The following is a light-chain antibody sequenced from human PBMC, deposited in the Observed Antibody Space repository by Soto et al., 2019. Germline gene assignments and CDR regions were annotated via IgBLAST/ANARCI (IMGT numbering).Light chain of an antibody. J-gene: IGKJ4*01. CDR3: HQLENLLT. V-gene: IGKV1-33*01. CDR1: QDISNY. CDR2: DAS. Sequence: PVTQSAASLSASVEARVTITCQASQDISNYLNWYQQKPGTAPKVLIYDASTLQTGVPSRLSGTGSGTHFTFPFCSLQPEVIATYYCHQLENLLTSAGGTKVDI.